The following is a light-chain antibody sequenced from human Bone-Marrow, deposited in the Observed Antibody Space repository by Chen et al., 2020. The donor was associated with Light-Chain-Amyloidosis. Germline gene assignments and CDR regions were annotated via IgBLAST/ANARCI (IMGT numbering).Light chain of an antibody. CDR2: RDT. J-gene: IGLJ2*01. Sequence: SYEPTQPPSLSSSPGHTARSPRSGDDLPTKYAYWYQQKPGQAPVLVIHRDTERPSGISERFSGSSSGTTATLTISGVQAEDEADYHCQSADSSGTYEVIFGGGTKLTVL. CDR3: QSADSSGTYEVI. V-gene: IGLV3-25*03. CDR1: DLPTKY.